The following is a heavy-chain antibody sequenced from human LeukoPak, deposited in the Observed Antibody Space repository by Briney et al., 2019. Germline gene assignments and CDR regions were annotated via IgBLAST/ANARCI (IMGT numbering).Heavy chain of an antibody. Sequence: GESLQISCKGSGYSFTSYWIGWVRQLPGKGLEWMGIIYPGDSDTRYSPSFQGQVTISAHKSISTAYLQWSSLKASDTAMYYCARHHDSSGDAFQHWGQGTLVTVSS. CDR3: ARHHDSSGDAFQH. CDR1: GYSFTSYW. CDR2: IYPGDSDT. D-gene: IGHD3-22*01. J-gene: IGHJ1*01. V-gene: IGHV5-51*01.